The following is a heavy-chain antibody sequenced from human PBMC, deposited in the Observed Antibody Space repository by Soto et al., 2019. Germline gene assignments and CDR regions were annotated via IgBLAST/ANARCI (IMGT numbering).Heavy chain of an antibody. V-gene: IGHV3-74*01. CDR3: ARDLVAKDAFDI. CDR1: GFAVSNFW. CDR2: INTEGTGT. J-gene: IGHJ3*02. Sequence: PGGSLRLSCEASGFAVSNFWIHWVRQAPGKGLVWVSCINTEGTGTRYADSVRGRFTISRDNAKNTVYLQMNSLRAEDTAVYYCARDLVAKDAFDIWGQGTMVTVSS.